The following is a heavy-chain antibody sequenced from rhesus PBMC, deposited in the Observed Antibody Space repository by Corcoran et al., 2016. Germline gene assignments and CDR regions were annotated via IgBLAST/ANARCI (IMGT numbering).Heavy chain of an antibody. J-gene: IGHJ4*01. V-gene: IGHV4S7*01. D-gene: IGHD5-24*01. CDR1: GGSISDNYY. Sequence: QVQLQESGPGLVKPSETLSLTCAVSGGSISDNYYWNWIRQPPGKGLEWIGYIYGSSESTYYNPSLKSRVTISKDTSKNQFSLKLSSVTAADTAVYFCAREGTVSYFDHWGQGVLVTVSS. CDR3: AREGTVSYFDH. CDR2: IYGSSEST.